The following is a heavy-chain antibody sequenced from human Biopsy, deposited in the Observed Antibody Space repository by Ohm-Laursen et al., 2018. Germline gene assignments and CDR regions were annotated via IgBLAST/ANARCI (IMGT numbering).Heavy chain of an antibody. CDR2: IYTSGIT. CDR1: SGSLSSYS. CDR3: ARDRDRRGWFDP. Sequence: SETLSFTCSGSSGSLSSYSWSWIRQPAGQGLVSIGQIYTSGITNYNPSLKSRVTMSDDTSKNYFSLRVSSVTAADTAVYYCARDRDRRGWFDPWGQGTLVTVSS. J-gene: IGHJ5*02. D-gene: IGHD1-14*01. V-gene: IGHV4-4*07.